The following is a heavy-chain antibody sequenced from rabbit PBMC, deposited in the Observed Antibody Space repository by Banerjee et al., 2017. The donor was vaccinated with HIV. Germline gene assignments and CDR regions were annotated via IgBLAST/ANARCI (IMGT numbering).Heavy chain of an antibody. CDR1: GIDLSSTYY. Sequence: QQQLEESGGGLVKPGGSLTLTCKASGIDLSSTYYMCWVRQAPGKGLEWIGCISIGSGSTWYASWAKGRFTISKSTSLNTVDLKLTSLTAADTATYFCARTNAGGYGYYLWGPGTLVTVS. D-gene: IGHD6-1*01. CDR3: ARTNAGGYGYYL. CDR2: ISIGSGST. V-gene: IGHV1S43*01. J-gene: IGHJ4*01.